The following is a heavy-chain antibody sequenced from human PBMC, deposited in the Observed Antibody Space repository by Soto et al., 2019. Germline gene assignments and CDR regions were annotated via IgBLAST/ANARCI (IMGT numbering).Heavy chain of an antibody. Sequence: GGSLRLSCAASGFTFSSYSMNWVRQAPGKGLEWVSSISSSSSYIYYADSVKGRFTISRDNAKNSLYLQMNSLRAEDTAVYYCAREAVLRFLEWLPDAFDIWGQGTMVTVSS. J-gene: IGHJ3*02. CDR3: AREAVLRFLEWLPDAFDI. D-gene: IGHD3-3*01. CDR2: ISSSSSYI. CDR1: GFTFSSYS. V-gene: IGHV3-21*01.